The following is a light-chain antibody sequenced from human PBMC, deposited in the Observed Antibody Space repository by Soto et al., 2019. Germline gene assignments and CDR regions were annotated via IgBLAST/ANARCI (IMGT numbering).Light chain of an antibody. CDR1: QSVSSD. Sequence: EIVMTQSPATLSVSPGERATLSCRASQSVSSDLAWYQQKPGQAPRLLIYGGSTRATGIPARFSGSGSGTEFTLTVSSLLSEDFAVYYCQQYNTWPPAYTFGQGTKLEIK. J-gene: IGKJ2*01. CDR2: GGS. V-gene: IGKV3-15*01. CDR3: QQYNTWPPAYT.